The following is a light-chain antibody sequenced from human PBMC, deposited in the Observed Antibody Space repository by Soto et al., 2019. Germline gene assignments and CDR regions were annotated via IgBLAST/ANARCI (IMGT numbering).Light chain of an antibody. CDR1: QSVSSN. V-gene: IGKV3D-15*01. Sequence: EILMTQSPTILSVSPMAIRTLSCRASQSVSSNLACYQQQPGQAPRLLIYGVSTRAPGIPARFSGSGSGTEFTLTISSLQSEDFAVYYCQQYHSWPPRTFGQGTKVDIK. J-gene: IGKJ1*01. CDR2: GVS. CDR3: QQYHSWPPRT.